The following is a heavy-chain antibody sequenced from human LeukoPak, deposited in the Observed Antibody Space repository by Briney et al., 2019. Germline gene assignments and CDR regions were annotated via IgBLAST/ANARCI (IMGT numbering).Heavy chain of an antibody. CDR2: IIPIFGTA. J-gene: IGHJ6*01. CDR3: TRPPGGIAAAPLLYHSGMDV. D-gene: IGHD6-13*01. CDR1: GGTFSSYA. Sequence: SVKVCCKASGGTFSSYAISWVRQAPGQGLEWMGGIIPIFGTANYTQKFQGRVTITADESTTTAYMELSSLRSEDTAVYYSTRPPGGIAAAPLLYHSGMDVWGKGSTVTVSS. V-gene: IGHV1-69*13.